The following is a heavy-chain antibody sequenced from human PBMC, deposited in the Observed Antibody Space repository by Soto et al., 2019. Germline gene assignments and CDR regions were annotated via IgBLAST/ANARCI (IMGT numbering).Heavy chain of an antibody. CDR2: IWYDGSNK. D-gene: IGHD1-7*01. CDR3: ARGNYRDCYGIDV. Sequence: QVQLVESGGGVVQPGRSLRLSCAASGFTFSSYGMHWVRQAPGKGLEWVAVIWYDGSNKYYADSVKGRFTISRDNSKNTLYLPMNSLRVEDTAVYYCARGNYRDCYGIDVWGQGNTVTISS. J-gene: IGHJ6*02. CDR1: GFTFSSYG. V-gene: IGHV3-33*01.